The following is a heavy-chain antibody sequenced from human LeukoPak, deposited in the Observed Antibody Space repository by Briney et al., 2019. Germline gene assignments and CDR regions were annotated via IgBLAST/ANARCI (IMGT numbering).Heavy chain of an antibody. CDR1: GFTVSSNY. J-gene: IGHJ4*02. CDR3: ARGGGGYNWDFDY. D-gene: IGHD5-24*01. Sequence: GSLRLSCAASGFTVSSNYMSWVRQAPGKGLEWVSVIYSGGSTYYADSVKGRFTISRDNSKNTLYLQMNSLRAEDTAVYYCARGGGGYNWDFDYWGQGTLVTVSS. V-gene: IGHV3-53*01. CDR2: IYSGGST.